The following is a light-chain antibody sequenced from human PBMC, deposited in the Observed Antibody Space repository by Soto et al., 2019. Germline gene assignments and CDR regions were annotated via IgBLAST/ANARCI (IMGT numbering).Light chain of an antibody. J-gene: IGKJ2*01. CDR2: GAS. CDR1: QSVGSNY. V-gene: IGKV3-20*01. CDR3: QQFGSSPLYT. Sequence: EIVLTQSPGTLSLSPGERATLSCRASQSVGSNYLAWYQQKPGHAPRLLIYGASRRASGIPDRFSGSGSGTDFTLTISRLEPEDFAVYYCQQFGSSPLYTFGQGTKLEIK.